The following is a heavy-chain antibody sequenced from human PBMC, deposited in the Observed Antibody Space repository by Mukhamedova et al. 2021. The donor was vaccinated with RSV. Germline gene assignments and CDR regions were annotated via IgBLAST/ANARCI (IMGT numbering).Heavy chain of an antibody. V-gene: IGHV4-31*02. Sequence: GKGLEWIGYSYYSGSTYYNPSLKSRVTISVDTSKNQFSLKLNSVTAADTAVYYCARSYGAGGRFDNWGQGTLVTVDS. D-gene: IGHD3-16*01. CDR2: SYYSGST. J-gene: IGHJ4*02. CDR3: ARSYGAGGRFDN.